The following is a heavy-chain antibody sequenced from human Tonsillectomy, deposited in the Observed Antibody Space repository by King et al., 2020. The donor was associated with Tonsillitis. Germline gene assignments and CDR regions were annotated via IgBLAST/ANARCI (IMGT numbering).Heavy chain of an antibody. CDR1: GFPFSRFG. CDR3: ARSGMYCTASNCQPPYYYYSMDV. Sequence: QLVQSGGGVVQSGGSLRLSCVVSGFPFSRFGMHWVRQAPGKGLEWLSVISYDGSSQYYADSVKGRFTISRDNPERTLYLQPSDLRTEDTAVYYCARSGMYCTASNCQPPYYYYSMDVWGQGTTVIVSS. V-gene: IGHV3-30*03. D-gene: IGHD2-8*01. CDR2: ISYDGSSQ. J-gene: IGHJ6*02.